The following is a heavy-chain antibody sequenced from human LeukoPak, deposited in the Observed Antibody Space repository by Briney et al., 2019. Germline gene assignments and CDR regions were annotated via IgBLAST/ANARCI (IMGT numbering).Heavy chain of an antibody. D-gene: IGHD3-22*01. V-gene: IGHV3-9*01. CDR1: GFTFDDYA. CDR3: AKDGLFDSTGYYYDD. J-gene: IGHJ4*02. CDR2: ISWNSGSI. Sequence: GGSLRLSCAASGFTFDDYAMHWVRQAPGKGLEWVSGISWNSGSIGYADSVKGRFTISRDNSKNTLYLQMNSLRAEDTAVYYCAKDGLFDSTGYYYDDWGQGTLVTVSS.